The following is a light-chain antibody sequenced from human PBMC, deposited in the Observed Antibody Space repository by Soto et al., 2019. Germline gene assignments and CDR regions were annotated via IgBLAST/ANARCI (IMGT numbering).Light chain of an antibody. CDR2: KIS. CDR3: MQATQFSWT. V-gene: IGKV2-24*01. Sequence: DIVMTQSPLSSPVTLGQPASISCRSSESLVHSDGNTYLSWLHQRPGQPPRLLIYKISKRLPGVPERISGSGAGTDFTLKISRVEAEDVGIYYCMQATQFSWTFGQGTKVEV. CDR1: ESLVHSDGNTY. J-gene: IGKJ1*01.